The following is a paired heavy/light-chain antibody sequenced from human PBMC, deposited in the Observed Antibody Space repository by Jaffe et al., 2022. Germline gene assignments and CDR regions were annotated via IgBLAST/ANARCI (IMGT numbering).Heavy chain of an antibody. V-gene: IGHV4-38-2*01. CDR1: GYSISSGYY. D-gene: IGHD3-9*01. CDR2: IYHSGST. CDR3: ARFGPYYDILTGYHVGDAFDI. Sequence: QVQLQESGPGLVKPSETLSLTCAVSGYSISSGYYWGWIRQPPGKGLEWIGSIYHSGSTYYNPSLKSRVTISVDTSKNQFSLKLSSVTAADTAVYYCARFGPYYDILTGYHVGDAFDIWGQGTMVTVSS. J-gene: IGHJ3*02.
Light chain of an antibody. Sequence: EIVLTQSPGTLSLSPGERATLSCRASQSVSSSYLAWYQQKPGQAPRLLIYGASSRATGIPDRFSGSGSGTDFTLTISRLEPEDFAVYYCQQYGSSPPRLTFGGGTKVEIK. CDR2: GAS. CDR1: QSVSSSY. CDR3: QQYGSSPPRLT. J-gene: IGKJ4*01. V-gene: IGKV3-20*01.